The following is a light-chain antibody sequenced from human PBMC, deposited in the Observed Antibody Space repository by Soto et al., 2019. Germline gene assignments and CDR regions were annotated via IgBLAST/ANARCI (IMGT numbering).Light chain of an antibody. CDR1: QSVSSSY. CDR2: GAS. CDR3: QQYGSSGWT. V-gene: IGKV3-20*01. Sequence: EIVLTQSPGTLSLSPGERATLSCRASQSVSSSYLAWYQQKPGQAPRLLIYGASSRATGIPDRFSGSESGTDFTITISRLEPEVFSVYYCQQYGSSGWTFGQGTKVEIK. J-gene: IGKJ1*01.